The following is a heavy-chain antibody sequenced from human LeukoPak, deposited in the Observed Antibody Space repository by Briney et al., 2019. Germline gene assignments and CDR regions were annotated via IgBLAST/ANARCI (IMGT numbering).Heavy chain of an antibody. J-gene: IGHJ4*02. Sequence: PSETLSLTCTVSGGSISSSSYYWGWIRQPPGKGLEWIGEINHSGSTNYNPSLKSRVTISVDTSKNQFSLKLSSVTAADTAVYYCARGLVGATRGFFDYWGQGTLVTVSS. V-gene: IGHV4-39*07. CDR1: GGSISSSSYY. CDR2: INHSGST. D-gene: IGHD1-26*01. CDR3: ARGLVGATRGFFDY.